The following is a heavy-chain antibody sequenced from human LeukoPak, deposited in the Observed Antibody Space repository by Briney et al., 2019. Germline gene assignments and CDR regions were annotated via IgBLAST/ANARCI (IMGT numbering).Heavy chain of an antibody. CDR2: ISSSSSYT. D-gene: IGHD6-6*01. J-gene: IGHJ4*02. Sequence: GGSLRLSCAASGFTFSDYYMSWIHQAPGKGLEWVSYISSSSSYTNYADSVKGRFTISRDNAKNSLYLQMNSLRAEDTAVYYCTRLLPSSHHFFDSWGQGTLVTVSS. CDR3: TRLLPSSHHFFDS. CDR1: GFTFSDYY. V-gene: IGHV3-11*03.